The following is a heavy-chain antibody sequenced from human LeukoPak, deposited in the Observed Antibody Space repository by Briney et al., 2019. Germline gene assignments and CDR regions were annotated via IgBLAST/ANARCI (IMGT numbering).Heavy chain of an antibody. CDR3: VRGGQGDGHSADEGFDI. CDR2: TYYRSKWYN. J-gene: IGHJ3*02. D-gene: IGHD5-18*01. Sequence: SQTLSLTCDISGDSVSSNSAAWNWIRQSPSRGLEWLGRTYYRSKWYNDYGVSVKSRININPDTSKNHFSLQLSSVTPEDTAVYYCVRGGQGDGHSADEGFDIWGQGTMVTVS. V-gene: IGHV6-1*01. CDR1: GDSVSSNSAA.